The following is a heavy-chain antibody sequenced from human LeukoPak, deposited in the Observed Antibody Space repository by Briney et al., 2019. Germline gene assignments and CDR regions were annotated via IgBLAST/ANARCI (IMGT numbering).Heavy chain of an antibody. Sequence: GGSLGLSCAASGFTFSSYSMNWVRQAPGKGLEGVSSISSSSSYIYYADSVKGRFTISRDNAKNSLYLQMNSLRAEDTAVDYCARAAPSSGWTDAFDIWGQGTMVTVSS. CDR1: GFTFSSYS. J-gene: IGHJ3*02. CDR2: ISSSSSYI. D-gene: IGHD6-19*01. V-gene: IGHV3-21*01. CDR3: ARAAPSSGWTDAFDI.